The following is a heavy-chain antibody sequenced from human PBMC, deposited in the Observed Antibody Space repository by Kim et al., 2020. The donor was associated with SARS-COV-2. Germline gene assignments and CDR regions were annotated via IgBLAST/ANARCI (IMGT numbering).Heavy chain of an antibody. J-gene: IGHJ3*01. V-gene: IGHV1-3*01. Sequence: NTRYSQNLQGRITITRDTSASTAYMELNSLRYEYTAVYYCAREGHEGGFLTWGQGTMVTVSS. CDR2: NT. CDR3: AREGHEGGFLT. D-gene: IGHD5-12*01.